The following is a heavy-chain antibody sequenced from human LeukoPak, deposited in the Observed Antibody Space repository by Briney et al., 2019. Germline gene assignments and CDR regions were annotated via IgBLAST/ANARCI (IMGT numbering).Heavy chain of an antibody. D-gene: IGHD6-19*01. J-gene: IGHJ4*02. CDR3: AKDMNSGFLFDY. CDR1: GFTFSSYA. V-gene: IGHV3-23*01. Sequence: GGSLRLSCAGSGFTFSSYAMSWVRQAPGKGLEWVSGISGSGSTTYYADSVKGRFTISRDNSKNTLYLQVNSLRAEDMAVYYCAKDMNSGFLFDYWGQGTLVTVSS. CDR2: ISGSGSTT.